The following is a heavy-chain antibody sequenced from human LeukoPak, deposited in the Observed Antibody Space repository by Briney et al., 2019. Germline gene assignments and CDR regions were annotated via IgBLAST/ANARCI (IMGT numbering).Heavy chain of an antibody. V-gene: IGHV4-4*09. CDR3: ARAIAAHYWFDP. CDR1: DGSISSYY. CDR2: IYTSGST. J-gene: IGHJ5*02. Sequence: SETLSLTCTVSDGSISSYYWSWIRQPPGKGLEWIGYIYTSGSTNYNPSLKSRVTISVDTSKNQFSLKLSSVTAADTAVYYCARAIAAHYWFDPWGQGTLVTVSS. D-gene: IGHD6-6*01.